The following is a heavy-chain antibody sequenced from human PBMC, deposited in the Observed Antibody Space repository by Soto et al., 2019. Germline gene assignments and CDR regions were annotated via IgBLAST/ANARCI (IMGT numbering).Heavy chain of an antibody. Sequence: GGSLRLSCAASGFTFSSYSMNWVRQAPGKGLEWVSSISSSSSYIYYADSVKGRFTISRDNAKNTLYLQMNSLRAGDTAVYYCARDNVPYCSSTSCYYPWFDPWGQGTLVTVSS. CDR1: GFTFSSYS. CDR3: ARDNVPYCSSTSCYYPWFDP. V-gene: IGHV3-21*04. D-gene: IGHD2-2*01. CDR2: ISSSSSYI. J-gene: IGHJ5*02.